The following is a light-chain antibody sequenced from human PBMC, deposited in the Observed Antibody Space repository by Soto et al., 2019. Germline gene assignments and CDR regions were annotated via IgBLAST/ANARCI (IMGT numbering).Light chain of an antibody. V-gene: IGLV2-14*01. CDR2: DVS. Sequence: QSALTQPASVSGSPGQSITISCTGTSSDVGGYNYVSWYQQHPGKAPKLMIYDVSNRPSGVSNRFSGSKSGNTASLTISGLHAEDEADYYCSSYTSSSIVVFGGGTKLTVL. CDR1: SSDVGGYNY. CDR3: SSYTSSSIVV. J-gene: IGLJ2*01.